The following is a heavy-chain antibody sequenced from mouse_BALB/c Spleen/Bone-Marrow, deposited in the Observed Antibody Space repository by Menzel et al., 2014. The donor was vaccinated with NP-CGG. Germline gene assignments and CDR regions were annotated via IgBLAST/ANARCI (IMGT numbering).Heavy chain of an antibody. J-gene: IGHJ3*01. CDR1: EFSLTSYG. V-gene: IGHV2-9*02. D-gene: IGHD1-1*01. Sequence: VQLVESGPGLVAPSQSLSITCTVSEFSLTSYGLHWVRQPPGKGLEWLGVIWAGGSTNYNSALMSRLSISKDNSKSXVFLKMNSLQTDDTAMYYCARGGSSRAWFAYWGQGTLVTVSA. CDR3: ARGGSSRAWFAY. CDR2: IWAGGST.